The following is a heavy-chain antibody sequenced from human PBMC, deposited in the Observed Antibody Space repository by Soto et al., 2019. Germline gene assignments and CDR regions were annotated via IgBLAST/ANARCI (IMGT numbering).Heavy chain of an antibody. CDR3: EKLAYRNDAQRTHVDR. J-gene: IGHJ5*02. Sequence: QVQLVQSGPEVKKPGASVKVSCEASGYTFTAYGISWVRQAPGKGLEWMGWISTYNGNRNYARRLEGRVTMNTVTPTITANMELGNRPSDDAAVYYCEKLAYRNDAQRTHVDRWGQGTLVTVSS. V-gene: IGHV1-18*04. CDR2: ISTYNGNR. D-gene: IGHD1-1*01. CDR1: GYTFTAYG.